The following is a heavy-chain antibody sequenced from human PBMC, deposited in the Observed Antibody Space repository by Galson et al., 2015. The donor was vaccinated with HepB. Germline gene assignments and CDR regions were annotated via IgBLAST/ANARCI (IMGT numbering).Heavy chain of an antibody. J-gene: IGHJ4*02. CDR1: GYTFTSYY. CDR2: INPSGGST. CDR3: ARGGGREVTIFFTPDY. V-gene: IGHV1-46*01. Sequence: SVKVSCKASGYTFTSYYMHWARQAPGQGLEWMGIINPSGGSTSYAQKFQGRVTMTRDTSTSTVYMELSSLRSEDTAVYYCARGGGREVTIFFTPDYWGQGTLVTVSS. D-gene: IGHD3-9*01.